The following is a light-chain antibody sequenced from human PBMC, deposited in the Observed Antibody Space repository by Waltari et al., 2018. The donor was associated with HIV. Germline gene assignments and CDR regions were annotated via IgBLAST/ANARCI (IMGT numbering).Light chain of an antibody. Sequence: QSVLTQPPSASGTPGRRVTISCSGSSSNIGSNYVYWYQQLPGTAPKLLIYRNNQRPSGVPDRFSGSKSGTSASLAISGLRSEDEADYYCAAWGDSLSSYVFGTGTEVTVL. CDR3: AAWGDSLSSYV. J-gene: IGLJ1*01. V-gene: IGLV1-47*01. CDR2: RNN. CDR1: SSNIGSNY.